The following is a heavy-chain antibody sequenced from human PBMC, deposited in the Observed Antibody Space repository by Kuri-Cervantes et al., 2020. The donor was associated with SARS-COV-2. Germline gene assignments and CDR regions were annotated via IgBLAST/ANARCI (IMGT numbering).Heavy chain of an antibody. V-gene: IGHV1-2*02. CDR1: GYTFTGYY. D-gene: IGHD3-3*01. CDR3: ATARFDFWSGYSWGGAFDI. CDR2: INPNSGGT. Sequence: ASVKVSCKASGYTFTGYYMHWVRQAPGQGLEWMGWINPNSGGTNYAQKFQGRVTMTRDTSISTAYMELSSLRSEDTAVYYCATARFDFWSGYSWGGAFDIWGQGTMVTVSS. J-gene: IGHJ3*02.